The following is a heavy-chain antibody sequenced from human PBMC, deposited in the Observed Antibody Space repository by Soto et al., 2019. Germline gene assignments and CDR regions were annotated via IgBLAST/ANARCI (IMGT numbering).Heavy chain of an antibody. Sequence: EVQLVESGGGLVKPGGSLRLSCAASGFTFSSYSMNWVRQAPGKGLEWVSSISSSSSYIYYADSVKGRFTISRDNAKNSRYLQMNSLRAEDTAVYYCARDRIVATITVDYWGQGTLVTVYS. CDR1: GFTFSSYS. D-gene: IGHD5-12*01. V-gene: IGHV3-21*01. CDR2: ISSSSSYI. CDR3: ARDRIVATITVDY. J-gene: IGHJ4*02.